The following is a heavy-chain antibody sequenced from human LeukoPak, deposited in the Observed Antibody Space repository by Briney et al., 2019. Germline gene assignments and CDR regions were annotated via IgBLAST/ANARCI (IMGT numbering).Heavy chain of an antibody. CDR2: IRYDGSNK. V-gene: IGHV3-30*02. CDR1: GFTFSSYS. CDR3: AKDRVVPAAFYMDV. J-gene: IGHJ6*03. Sequence: PGGSLRLSCAASGFTFSSYSMNWVRQAPGKGLEWVAFIRYDGSNKYYADSVKGRFTISRDNSKNTLYLQMNSLRAEDTAVYYCAKDRVVPAAFYMDVWGKGTTVTISS. D-gene: IGHD2-2*01.